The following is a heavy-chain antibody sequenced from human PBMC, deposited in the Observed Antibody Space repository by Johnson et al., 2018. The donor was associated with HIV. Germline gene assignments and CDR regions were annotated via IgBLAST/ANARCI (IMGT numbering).Heavy chain of an antibody. V-gene: IGHV3-53*01. CDR1: GFTVSSNY. D-gene: IGHD4-11*01. J-gene: IGHJ3*02. Sequence: SGGSLRLSCAASGFTVSSNYMSWVRQAPGKGLEWVSVIYSAGSTYYADSVKGRFTISRDNSKNTLYLQMNSLRAEDTALYYCARGINRVTTSGDAFDIWGQGTMVTVSS. CDR2: IYSAGST. CDR3: ARGINRVTTSGDAFDI.